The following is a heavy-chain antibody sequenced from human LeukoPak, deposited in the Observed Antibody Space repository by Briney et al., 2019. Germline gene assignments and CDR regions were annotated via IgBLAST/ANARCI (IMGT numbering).Heavy chain of an antibody. CDR2: IYPGDSST. V-gene: IGHV5-51*01. Sequence: GESLKISRKGSEYSFTNYWIGWVRQMPGKGLEWMGIIYPGDSSTGYSPSFQGQVTISADKSISTAYLQWSSLKASDTAIYYCARLGESQYNWFDPWGQGTLVTVSS. CDR1: EYSFTNYW. CDR3: ARLGESQYNWFDP. D-gene: IGHD3-10*01. J-gene: IGHJ5*02.